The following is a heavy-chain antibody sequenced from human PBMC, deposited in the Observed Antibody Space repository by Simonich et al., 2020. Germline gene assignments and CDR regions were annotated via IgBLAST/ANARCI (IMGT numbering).Heavy chain of an antibody. J-gene: IGHJ6*03. CDR2: IIPILGTA. V-gene: IGHV1-69*06. Sequence: QVQLVQSGAEVKKPGSSVKVSCKASGGTFSSYAISWVRQAPGQGLEWLGGIIPILGTANNEQKFQGKVTITADKSTSTAYMELSSLRSEDTAVYYCARGGLADRRIVYYYYMDVWGKGTTVTVSS. D-gene: IGHD2-15*01. CDR1: GGTFSSYA. CDR3: ARGGLADRRIVYYYYMDV.